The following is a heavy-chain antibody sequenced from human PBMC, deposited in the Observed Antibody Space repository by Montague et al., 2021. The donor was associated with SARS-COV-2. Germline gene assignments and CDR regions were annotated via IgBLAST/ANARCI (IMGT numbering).Heavy chain of an antibody. J-gene: IGHJ3*02. CDR2: ITYDGSNR. D-gene: IGHD3-16*02. CDR1: GFIFSSYA. V-gene: IGHV3-30-3*01. Sequence: SLRLSCAASGFIFSSYAMHWVRQAPGKGLEWVAVITYDGSNRSYADSXKGRFTISRDNSKNTLYLQMNSLRAEDTAVYYCARSAGGGYRDGFDIWGQGTMVTVSS. CDR3: ARSAGGGYRDGFDI.